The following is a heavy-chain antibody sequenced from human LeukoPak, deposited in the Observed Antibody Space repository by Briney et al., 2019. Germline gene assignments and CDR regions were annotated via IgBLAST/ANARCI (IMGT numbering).Heavy chain of an antibody. CDR3: ARVFGDWNYDPEYYFDY. CDR1: GYTFTSYD. D-gene: IGHD1-7*01. J-gene: IGHJ4*02. V-gene: IGHV1-8*01. CDR2: MNPNSGNT. Sequence: GASVKVSCKASGYTFTSYDINWVRQATGQGLEWMGWMNPNSGNTGYAQKFQGRVTMTRNTSLSTAYMELSSLRSEDTAVYYCARVFGDWNYDPEYYFDYWGQGTLVTVSS.